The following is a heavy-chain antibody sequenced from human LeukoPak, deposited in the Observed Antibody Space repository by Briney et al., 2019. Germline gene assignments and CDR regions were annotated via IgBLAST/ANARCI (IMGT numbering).Heavy chain of an antibody. CDR2: INHSGGT. J-gene: IGHJ4*02. CDR3: ARGRDGYNFYYFDY. V-gene: IGHV4-34*01. Sequence: SETLSLTCAVYGGSFSGYYWSWIRQPPGKGLEWIGEINHSGGTNYNPSLKSRVTISVDTSKNQFSLKLSSVTAADTAVYYCARGRDGYNFYYFDYWGQGTLVTVSS. D-gene: IGHD5-24*01. CDR1: GGSFSGYY.